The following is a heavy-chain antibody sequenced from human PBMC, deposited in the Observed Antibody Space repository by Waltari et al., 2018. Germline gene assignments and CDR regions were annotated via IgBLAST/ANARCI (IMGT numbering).Heavy chain of an antibody. Sequence: QVQLQESGPGLVKPSETLSLTCTVSGGSISSYYWSWIRQPAGKGLEWIGRIYTSGSTNYNPALKSRVTMSVDTSKNQFSLKLSSVTAADTAVYYCARRKGRFGERGYNWFDPWGQGTLVTVSS. CDR1: GGSISSYY. J-gene: IGHJ5*02. CDR3: ARRKGRFGERGYNWFDP. CDR2: IYTSGST. V-gene: IGHV4-4*07. D-gene: IGHD3-10*01.